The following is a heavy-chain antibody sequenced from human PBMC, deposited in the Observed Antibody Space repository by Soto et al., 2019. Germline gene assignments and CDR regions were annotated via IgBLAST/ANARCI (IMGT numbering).Heavy chain of an antibody. J-gene: IGHJ6*02. V-gene: IGHV3-33*01. Sequence: QVQLVESGGGVVQPGRSLRLSCAASGFTFSSYGMHWVRQAPGKGLEWVAVIWYDGSNKYYADSVKGRFTISRDNSMNTLYLQMNSLRAEDTAVYYCARDGSSNHYYYYGMDVWGQGTTVTVSS. CDR3: ARDGSSNHYYYYGMDV. CDR1: GFTFSSYG. CDR2: IWYDGSNK. D-gene: IGHD6-13*01.